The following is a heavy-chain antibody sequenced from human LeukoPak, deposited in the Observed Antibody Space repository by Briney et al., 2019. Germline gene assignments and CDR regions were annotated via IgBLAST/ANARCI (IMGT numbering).Heavy chain of an antibody. D-gene: IGHD5-18*01. CDR2: MQYTGNS. J-gene: IGHJ4*02. V-gene: IGHV4-59*01. CDR3: ARDAEHSYGRYFAY. Sequence: PSETLSLICTVSGGSISTYYWNWIRKTPGKGLEWIGFMQYTGNSKYNPSLKSRVTMLVDTSNNQFSLKLTPVTAADTAVYYCARDAEHSYGRYFAYWGQGILVTVSS. CDR1: GGSISTYY.